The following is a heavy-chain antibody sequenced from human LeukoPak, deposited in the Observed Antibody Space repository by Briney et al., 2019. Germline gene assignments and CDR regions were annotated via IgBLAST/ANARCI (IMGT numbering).Heavy chain of an antibody. CDR1: GFTFDDYA. V-gene: IGHV3-9*01. CDR3: AKDKYSSSWYAFDY. CDR2: ISWNSGSI. J-gene: IGHJ4*02. Sequence: GGSLRLSCAASGFTFDDYAMHWVRQAPRKGLEWVSGISWNSGSIGYADSVKGRFTISRDNAKNSLYLQMNSLRAEDTALYYCAKDKYSSSWYAFDYWGQGTLVTVSS. D-gene: IGHD6-13*01.